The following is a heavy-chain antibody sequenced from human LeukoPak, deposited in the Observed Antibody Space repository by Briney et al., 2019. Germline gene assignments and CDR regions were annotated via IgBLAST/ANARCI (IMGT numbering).Heavy chain of an antibody. D-gene: IGHD3-22*01. J-gene: IGHJ4*02. V-gene: IGHV4-4*07. Sequence: SETLSLTCTVSGGSIRSYYWAWIRQPAGKGLEWIGRIYTSGSTNYNPSLKSRVTMSVDTSKNQFSLKLSSVTAADTAVYYCARDRYYYDSSGYYWLFDYWGQGTLVIVSS. CDR2: IYTSGST. CDR1: GGSIRSYY. CDR3: ARDRYYYDSSGYYWLFDY.